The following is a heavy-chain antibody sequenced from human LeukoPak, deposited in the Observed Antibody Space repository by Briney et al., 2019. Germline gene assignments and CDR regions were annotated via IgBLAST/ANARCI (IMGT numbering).Heavy chain of an antibody. CDR3: AKCQYYNILTGYYRPLDY. Sequence: GGSLRLSCAASGFTFSSYAVSWVRQAPGKGLEWVSGISGSGANTFYADSVKGRFTISRDNSKNTLYLQMNSLRAEDTAVYYCAKCQYYNILTGYYRPLDYWGQGTLVTVSS. D-gene: IGHD3-9*01. CDR1: GFTFSSYA. J-gene: IGHJ4*02. CDR2: ISGSGANT. V-gene: IGHV3-23*01.